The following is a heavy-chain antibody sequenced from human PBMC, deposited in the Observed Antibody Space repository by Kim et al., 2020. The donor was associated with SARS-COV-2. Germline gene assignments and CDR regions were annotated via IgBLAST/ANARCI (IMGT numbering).Heavy chain of an antibody. CDR3: ARLVSGSYSQIDY. D-gene: IGHD3-10*01. J-gene: IGHJ4*02. V-gene: IGHV4-61*07. Sequence: NPSPQTRVTISTDTSKSQFSLMLSSVTNPDTAVYYCARLVSGSYSQIDYWGQGTLVTVSS.